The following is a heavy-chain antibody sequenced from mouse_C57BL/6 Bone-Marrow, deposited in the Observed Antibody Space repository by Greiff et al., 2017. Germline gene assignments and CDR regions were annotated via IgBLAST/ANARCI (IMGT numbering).Heavy chain of an antibody. V-gene: IGHV1-69*01. CDR3: AREGLRGY. CDR1: GYTFTRYW. J-gene: IGHJ2*01. Sequence: QVQLQQPGAELVMPGASVKLSCKASGYTFTRYWMQWVKQRPGHGLEWIGEIVPSDSYTNYNQKFKGKSTLTVDKCSSTAYMQLSSLTSEDSAVYYWAREGLRGYWGQGTTLTVSS. CDR2: IVPSDSYT. D-gene: IGHD1-1*01.